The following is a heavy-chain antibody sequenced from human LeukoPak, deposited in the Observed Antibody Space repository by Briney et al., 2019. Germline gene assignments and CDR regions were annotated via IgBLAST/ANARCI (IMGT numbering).Heavy chain of an antibody. CDR3: ARAKGIAGSNWFAP. CDR2: INPNSGGT. D-gene: IGHD6-13*01. V-gene: IGHV1-2*02. CDR1: GYTFTGYY. J-gene: IGHJ5*02. Sequence: ASVKVSCKASGYTFTGYYMHWVRQAPGQGLEWMGWINPNSGGTNYAQKFQGRVTMTRDTSISTAYMELSRLRSADTAVYYCARAKGIAGSNWFAPWGQGTLVTVSS.